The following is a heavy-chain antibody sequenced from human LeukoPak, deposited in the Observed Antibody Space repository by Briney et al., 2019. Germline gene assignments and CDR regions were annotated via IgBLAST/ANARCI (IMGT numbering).Heavy chain of an antibody. D-gene: IGHD3-22*01. V-gene: IGHV3-23*01. Sequence: GGSLSLSCAAPGFTFSSYAMSWVRQAPGKGLEWVSDISGSGGSTYYADSVKGRFTISRDNSKNTLYLQMNSLRAEDTAVYYSAKEMIIVVGAFDLWGQGTMVTVSS. CDR2: ISGSGGST. CDR3: AKEMIIVVGAFDL. J-gene: IGHJ3*01. CDR1: GFTFSSYA.